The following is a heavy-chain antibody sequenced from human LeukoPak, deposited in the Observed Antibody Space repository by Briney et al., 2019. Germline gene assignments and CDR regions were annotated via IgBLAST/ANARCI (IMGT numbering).Heavy chain of an antibody. CDR2: ISHSATT. CDR3: ARVNTPVATFDY. D-gene: IGHD2-15*01. J-gene: IGHJ4*02. Sequence: SETLPLTCNVSGYSISSTFYGAWIRQPPGKGLEWIATISHSATTYYTPSLKSRLTMSVDTSKNQFSLKLSSVTVVDTAVYYCARVNTPVATFDYWGQGTLVTVPS. CDR1: GYSISSTFY. V-gene: IGHV4-38-2*02.